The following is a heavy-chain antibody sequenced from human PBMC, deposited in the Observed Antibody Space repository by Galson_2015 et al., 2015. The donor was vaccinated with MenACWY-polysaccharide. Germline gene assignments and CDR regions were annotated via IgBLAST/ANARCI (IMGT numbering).Heavy chain of an antibody. Sequence: SLRLSCAVSGFTFSIYGMYWVRQAPGQGLEFVSTIAGSGGGISYADSVKGRFTISRDISRNTLFLQMTSLRVEDTAVYYCVKDFGRQVFGPAHWGQGTLVTVSS. CDR1: GFTFSIYG. D-gene: IGHD2-21*01. CDR2: IAGSGGGI. CDR3: VKDFGRQVFGPAH. V-gene: IGHV3-64D*08. J-gene: IGHJ4*02.